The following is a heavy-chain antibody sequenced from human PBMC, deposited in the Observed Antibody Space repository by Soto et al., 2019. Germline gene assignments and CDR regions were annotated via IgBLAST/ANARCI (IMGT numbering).Heavy chain of an antibody. V-gene: IGHV3-33*01. CDR3: AREDDSSGYYYDYYGMDV. D-gene: IGHD3-22*01. J-gene: IGHJ6*02. CDR2: IWYDGSNK. Sequence: GGSLRLSCAASGFTFSSYGMHWVRQAPGKGLEWVAVIWYDGSNKYYADSVKGRFTISRDNSKNTLYLQMNSLRAEDTAVYYCAREDDSSGYYYDYYGMDVWGQGTTVTVSS. CDR1: GFTFSSYG.